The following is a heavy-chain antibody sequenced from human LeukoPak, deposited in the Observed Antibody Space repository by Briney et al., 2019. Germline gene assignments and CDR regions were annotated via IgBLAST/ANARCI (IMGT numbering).Heavy chain of an antibody. D-gene: IGHD3-10*01. Sequence: GGSLRLSCAASGFTFSSYAMHWVRQAPGKGLEWVANIKQDGSDKYYVDSVKGRFTISRDNAKNSLFLQMNSLRAEDTAVYYCARVGGSGSYFNPLDYWGQGTLVTVSS. V-gene: IGHV3-7*01. CDR3: ARVGGSGSYFNPLDY. CDR1: GFTFSSYA. J-gene: IGHJ4*02. CDR2: IKQDGSDK.